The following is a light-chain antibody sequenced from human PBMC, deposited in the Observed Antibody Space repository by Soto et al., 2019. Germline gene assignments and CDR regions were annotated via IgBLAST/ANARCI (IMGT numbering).Light chain of an antibody. CDR3: QDYSDNSWT. J-gene: IGKJ1*01. Sequence: DIQVTQSPSTLSASVGDRVTITCRASQSIGEWLAWYQQKPGKAPKVLIYDASRLQSGVPSRFSGSGSETEFILTISSLQPDDFATYYCQDYSDNSWTFGQGTKVDI. CDR2: DAS. CDR1: QSIGEW. V-gene: IGKV1-5*01.